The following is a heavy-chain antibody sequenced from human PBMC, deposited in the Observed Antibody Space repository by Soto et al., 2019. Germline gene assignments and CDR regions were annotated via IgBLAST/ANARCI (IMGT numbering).Heavy chain of an antibody. CDR2: IYYSGST. CDR3: ARHDSGGSYYYYYYMDV. Sequence: QVQLQESGPGLVKPSETLSLTCTVSGGSISSYYWSWIRQPPGKGLEWIGYIYYSGSTNYNPSLKSRVTISVDTSKNQFSLQLSSVTAADTAVYYCARHDSGGSYYYYYYMDVWGKGTTVTVSS. J-gene: IGHJ6*03. V-gene: IGHV4-59*08. D-gene: IGHD2-15*01. CDR1: GGSISSYY.